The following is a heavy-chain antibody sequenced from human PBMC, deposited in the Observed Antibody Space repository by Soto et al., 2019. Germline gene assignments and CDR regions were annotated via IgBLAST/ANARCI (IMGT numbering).Heavy chain of an antibody. CDR1: GGSISTYY. J-gene: IGHJ4*02. Sequence: SETLSLTCTXSGGSISTYYWSWIRQPAGKGLEWIGRIYASGSTNYNPSLKSRVTMSVATSKNQFSLKLSSVTAADTAVYYCARGGMVIIPTATAFDYWGQGTLVTVSS. V-gene: IGHV4-4*07. D-gene: IGHD2-2*01. CDR3: ARGGMVIIPTATAFDY. CDR2: IYASGST.